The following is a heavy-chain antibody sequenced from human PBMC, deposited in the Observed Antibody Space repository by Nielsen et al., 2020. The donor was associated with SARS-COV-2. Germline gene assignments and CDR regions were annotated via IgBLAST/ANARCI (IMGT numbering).Heavy chain of an antibody. CDR2: INSDGSST. CDR3: ARAEYGSGSYFTADWYFDL. Sequence: GESLKISCAASGFTFSSYWMHWVRQAPGKGLVWVSRINSDGSSTSYADSVKGRFTISRDNAKNSLYLQMNSLRAEDTAVYYCARAEYGSGSYFTADWYFDLWGRGTLVTVSS. J-gene: IGHJ2*01. V-gene: IGHV3-74*01. D-gene: IGHD3-10*01. CDR1: GFTFSSYW.